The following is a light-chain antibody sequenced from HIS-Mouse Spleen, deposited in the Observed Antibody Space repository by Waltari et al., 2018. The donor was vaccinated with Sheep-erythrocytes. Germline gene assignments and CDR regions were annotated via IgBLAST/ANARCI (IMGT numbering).Light chain of an antibody. CDR2: DVR. J-gene: IGLJ3*02. V-gene: IGLV2-11*01. CDR3: CSYAGSYTFWV. CDR1: RRDVDGSNY. Sequence: QSALKPPPSVVRSRRNPITTSCPDTRRDVDGSNYLSWYYQHPGKAPKHMIYDVRKRPSGAPDRFSGSKSGNTASLTISGLQAEDEADYCCCSYAGSYTFWVFGGGTKLTVL.